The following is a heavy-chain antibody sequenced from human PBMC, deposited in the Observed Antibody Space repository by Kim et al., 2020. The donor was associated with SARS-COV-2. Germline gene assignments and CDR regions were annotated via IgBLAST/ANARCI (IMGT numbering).Heavy chain of an antibody. J-gene: IGHJ6*02. Sequence: SETLSLTCAVYGGSFSGYYWSWIRQPPGKGLEWIGEINHSGSTNYNPSLKSRVTISVDTSKNQFSLKLSSVTAADTAVYYCARGQGPRREYGYRYYGMDVWGQGTTVTVSS. CDR1: GGSFSGYY. CDR3: ARGQGPRREYGYRYYGMDV. CDR2: INHSGST. D-gene: IGHD5-18*01. V-gene: IGHV4-34*01.